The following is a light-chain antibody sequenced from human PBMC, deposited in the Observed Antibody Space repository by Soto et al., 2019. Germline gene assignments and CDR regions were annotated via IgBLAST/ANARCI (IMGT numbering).Light chain of an antibody. J-gene: IGKJ5*01. V-gene: IGKV3-20*01. Sequence: EIVLTQSPGTLSLSPGERATLSCRASQSVSSSYLAWYQQRPGQAPGLLIYGASSRATGIPDRFSGSGSGTDFTLTISRLEPEDFAVYYCQQYGSSPPITCGQGTRLEI. CDR1: QSVSSSY. CDR3: QQYGSSPPIT. CDR2: GAS.